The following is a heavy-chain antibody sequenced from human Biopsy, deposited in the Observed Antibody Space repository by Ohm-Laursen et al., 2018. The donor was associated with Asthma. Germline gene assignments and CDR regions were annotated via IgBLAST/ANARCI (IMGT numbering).Heavy chain of an antibody. CDR2: VNTGNGDT. Sequence: ASVKVSCKTSGYNFISFAIHWVRQAPGQRLEWMGWVNTGNGDTKYSQKFRGRVTITRDTSASTAYTELRSLRSEDTATYYCARTYYDFLTGQVKDVFGVWGQGTMVTVSS. CDR3: ARTYYDFLTGQVKDVFGV. CDR1: GYNFISFA. D-gene: IGHD3-9*01. J-gene: IGHJ3*01. V-gene: IGHV1-3*04.